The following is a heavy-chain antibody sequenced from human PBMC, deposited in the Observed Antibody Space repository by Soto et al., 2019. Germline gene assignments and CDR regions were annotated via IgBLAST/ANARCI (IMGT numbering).Heavy chain of an antibody. D-gene: IGHD4-4*01. CDR3: ARGGSTVTLYYYYYGMDV. J-gene: IGHJ6*02. Sequence: ASVKVSCKASGYTFTGYYLHWLRQAPGQGLEWMGWINPNSGGTNYAQKFQGRVTMTRNTSISTAYMELSSLRSEDTALYYCARGGSTVTLYYYYYGMDVWGQGTTVTVSS. CDR1: GYTFTGYY. CDR2: INPNSGGT. V-gene: IGHV1-2*02.